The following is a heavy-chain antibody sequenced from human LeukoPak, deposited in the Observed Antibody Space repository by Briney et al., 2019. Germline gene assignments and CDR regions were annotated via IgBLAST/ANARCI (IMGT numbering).Heavy chain of an antibody. D-gene: IGHD1-14*01. Sequence: GASVKVSCKASGHTFTNYVMHWVRQAPGQRLEWMGWINAGNGNTKYSQKFQGRVSITRDTSASTVYMELSSLRSEDTAVYYCARDPERGGYWGQGTLVTVSS. CDR1: GHTFTNYV. J-gene: IGHJ4*02. V-gene: IGHV1-3*01. CDR3: ARDPERGGY. CDR2: INAGNGNT.